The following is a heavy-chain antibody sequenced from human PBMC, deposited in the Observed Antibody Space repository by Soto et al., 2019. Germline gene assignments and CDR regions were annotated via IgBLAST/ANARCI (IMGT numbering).Heavy chain of an antibody. CDR2: GAYDGSKT. V-gene: IGHV3-30*03. J-gene: IGHJ5*01. CDR1: GFTFSSNG. CDR3: ARWVGGSMYDNSGKYDS. Sequence: QVQLVESGGGVVQPGRSLRLTCAASGFTFSSNGMHWVRQAPGKGLEWVALGAYDGSKTYYGDSVRGRFTISRDNSENTLYLQMNSLRAEDTAVYYCARWVGGSMYDNSGKYDSWGQGTLVTVSS. D-gene: IGHD3-22*01.